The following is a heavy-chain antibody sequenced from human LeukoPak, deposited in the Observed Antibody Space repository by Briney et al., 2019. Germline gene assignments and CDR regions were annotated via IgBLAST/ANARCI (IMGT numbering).Heavy chain of an antibody. CDR3: ARALDTAIVTGPGGFGGY. CDR2: INSDGSTT. D-gene: IGHD5-18*01. V-gene: IGHV3-74*01. CDR1: GLTFSGYW. Sequence: GGSLRLSCAASGLTFSGYWMHWVRQAPGKGLVWVSRINSDGSTTTYADSVKGRFTISRDNAKKTLYLQMNSLRVEDTAVYYCARALDTAIVTGPGGFGGYWGQGTLVTVSS. J-gene: IGHJ4*02.